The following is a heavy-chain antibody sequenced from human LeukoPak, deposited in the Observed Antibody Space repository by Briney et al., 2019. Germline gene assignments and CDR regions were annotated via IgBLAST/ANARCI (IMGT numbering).Heavy chain of an antibody. CDR2: IFSNGDT. V-gene: IGHV3-53*01. D-gene: IGHD5-24*01. CDR3: TRDQMNY. J-gene: IGHJ4*02. Sequence: GGSLRLSCAASGFTFRNAWMSWVRQAPGKGLDWVSLIFSNGDTHYADSVKGRFTISRDTSKNTVSLQMNSLRVEDTAMYYCTRDQMNYWGQGTLVTVSS. CDR1: GFTFRNAW.